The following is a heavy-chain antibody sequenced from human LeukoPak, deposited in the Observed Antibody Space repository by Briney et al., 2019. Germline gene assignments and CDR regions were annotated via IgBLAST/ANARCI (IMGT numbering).Heavy chain of an antibody. CDR1: GLSFSSYN. CDR3: AAASAFSSSWRS. D-gene: IGHD6-13*01. CDR2: ITANNTTK. Sequence: GGSLRLSCTASGLSFSSYNMNWVRPAPGKGPEWVAYITANNTTKYYADSVKGRFTISRDNAKKSLFLQMNSLRAEDTAVYYCAAASAFSSSWRSWGQGTVVTVSS. J-gene: IGHJ5*02. V-gene: IGHV3-48*01.